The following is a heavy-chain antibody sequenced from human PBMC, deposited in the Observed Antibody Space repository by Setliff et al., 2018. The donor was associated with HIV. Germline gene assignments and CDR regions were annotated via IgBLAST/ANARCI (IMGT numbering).Heavy chain of an antibody. CDR1: GFSFSRYN. Sequence: GGSLRLSCAASGFSFSRYNMNWVRQAPGKGLECVSSITTTGSTIYYADSVKGRFIISRDNAKNSLYLQMNSLRAEDTAVYYCAKVATWTGTTYYFESWGQGTLVTVSS. CDR3: AKVATWTGTTYYFES. J-gene: IGHJ4*02. D-gene: IGHD1-1*01. CDR2: ITTTGSTI. V-gene: IGHV3-48*01.